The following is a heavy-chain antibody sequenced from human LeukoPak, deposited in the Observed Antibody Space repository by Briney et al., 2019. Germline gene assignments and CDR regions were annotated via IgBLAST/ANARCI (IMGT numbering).Heavy chain of an antibody. CDR1: GFTFSSYS. Sequence: PGGSLRLSCAASGFTFSSYSMNWVRQAPGKGLEWVSFISGSSSYIYYADSVKGRFTISRDNAKNSLYLQVNSLRAEDTAVYYCARGLGQLVQYGSGAPQEYYFDYWGQGTLVTVSS. CDR2: ISGSSSYI. D-gene: IGHD3-10*01. CDR3: ARGLGQLVQYGSGAPQEYYFDY. V-gene: IGHV3-21*01. J-gene: IGHJ4*02.